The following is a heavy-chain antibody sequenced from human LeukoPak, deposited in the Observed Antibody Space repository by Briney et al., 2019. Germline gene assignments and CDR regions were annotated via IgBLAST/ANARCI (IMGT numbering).Heavy chain of an antibody. CDR1: GGSISSGGYS. J-gene: IGHJ5*02. Sequence: SETLSLTCAVSGGSISSGGYSWSWIRQPPGKGLEWIGYIYHSGSTYYNPSLKSRVTISVDRSKNQFSLKLSSVTAADTAVYYCARGVPYTPWGQRTLVTVSS. V-gene: IGHV4-30-2*01. CDR3: ARGVPYTP. CDR2: IYHSGST.